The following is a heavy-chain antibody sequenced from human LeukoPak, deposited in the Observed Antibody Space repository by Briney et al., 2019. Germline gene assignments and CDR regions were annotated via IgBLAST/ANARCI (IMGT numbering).Heavy chain of an antibody. Sequence: PSETLSLTCAVYGGSFSGYYWSWIRQPPGKGLEWIGEINHSGSTNYNPSLKSRVTISVDTSKNQFSLKLSSVTAADTAVYYCATTYSSSWYGDAFDIWGQGTMATVSS. D-gene: IGHD6-13*01. CDR3: ATTYSSSWYGDAFDI. V-gene: IGHV4-34*01. CDR1: GGSFSGYY. CDR2: INHSGST. J-gene: IGHJ3*02.